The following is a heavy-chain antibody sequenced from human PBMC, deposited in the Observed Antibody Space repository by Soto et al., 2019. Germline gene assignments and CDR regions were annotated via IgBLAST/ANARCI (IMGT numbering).Heavy chain of an antibody. CDR1: GFTFSNYA. D-gene: IGHD1-26*01. J-gene: IGHJ5*02. V-gene: IGHV3-23*01. CDR3: VNQGGVGRKGNGFAP. Sequence: EVHLLESGGGLVQPGGSLRLSCAASGFTFSNYAMNWVRQAPGKGLEWVSVISGSGGSTYYAASVKGRFTISRDNSKNTLYVQMSGLRVDDTAVYYCVNQGGVGRKGNGFAPWGQGTLVTVSS. CDR2: ISGSGGST.